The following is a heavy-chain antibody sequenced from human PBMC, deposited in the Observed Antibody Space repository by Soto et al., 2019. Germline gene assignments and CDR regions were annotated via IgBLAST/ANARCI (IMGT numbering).Heavy chain of an antibody. CDR2: INAGNGNT. D-gene: IGHD6-19*01. V-gene: IGHV1-3*01. CDR1: GYTFTSYA. CDR3: SRAPFASGSGWYDY. J-gene: IGHJ4*02. Sequence: ASVKVSCKASGYTFTSYAMHWVRQAPGQRLEWMGWINAGNGNTKYSQKFQGRVTMTRDTSTSTVYMELSSLRSEDTAVYYCSRAPFASGSGWYDYWGQGTLVTAPQ.